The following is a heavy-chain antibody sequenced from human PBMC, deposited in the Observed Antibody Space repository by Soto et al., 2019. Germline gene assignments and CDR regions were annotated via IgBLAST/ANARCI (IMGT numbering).Heavy chain of an antibody. J-gene: IGHJ4*02. CDR2: IYYSGST. Sequence: QVQLQESGPGLVKPSETLSLTCTVSGGSISSYYWSWIRQPPGKGLEWIGYIYYSGSTNYNPSLKSRVTISVDTSKNQFSLKLSSVTAADTAVYYCAGYIAVASGPFDYWGQGTLVTVSS. V-gene: IGHV4-59*01. D-gene: IGHD6-19*01. CDR1: GGSISSYY. CDR3: AGYIAVASGPFDY.